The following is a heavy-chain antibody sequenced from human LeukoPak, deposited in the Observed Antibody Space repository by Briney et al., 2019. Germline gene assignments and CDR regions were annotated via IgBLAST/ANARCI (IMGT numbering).Heavy chain of an antibody. CDR1: GGSISSYY. D-gene: IGHD6-13*01. CDR2: IYTSGST. V-gene: IGHV4-4*07. J-gene: IGHJ5*02. CDR3: ARLRPDVTAGTLYDWFDP. Sequence: SETLSLTCTVSGGSISSYYWSWIRQPAGKGLEWIGRIYTSGSTNYNPSLKSRVTMSVDTSKNQFSLKLSSVTAADTAVYYCARLRPDVTAGTLYDWFDPWGQGTLVTVSS.